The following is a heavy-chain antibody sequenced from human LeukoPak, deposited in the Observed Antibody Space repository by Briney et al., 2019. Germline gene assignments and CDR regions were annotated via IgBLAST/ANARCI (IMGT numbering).Heavy chain of an antibody. V-gene: IGHV4-39*01. CDR1: GGSISSSSYY. D-gene: IGHD4-17*01. CDR3: ARGDYGDHGIDY. J-gene: IGHJ4*02. CDR2: IYYSGST. Sequence: SETLSLTCTVSGGSISSSSYYWGWIRQPPGKGLEWIGSIYYSGSTYYNPSLKSRVTISVDTSKNQFSLKLSSVTAADTAVYYCARGDYGDHGIDYWGQGTLVTVSS.